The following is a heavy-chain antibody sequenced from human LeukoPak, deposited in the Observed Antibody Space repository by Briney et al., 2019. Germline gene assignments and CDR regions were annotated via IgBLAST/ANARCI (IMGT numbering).Heavy chain of an antibody. J-gene: IGHJ4*02. V-gene: IGHV4-39*07. CDR1: GGSISSSSYY. D-gene: IGHD3-3*01. CDR2: IYYSGST. CDR3: ARDSYDFWSGYYTGRFDY. Sequence: PSETLSLTCTVSGGSISSSSYYWGWIRQPPGKGLEWIGSIYYSGSTYYNPSLKSRVTISVDTSKNQFSLKLSSVTAADTAVYYCARDSYDFWSGYYTGRFDYWGQGTLVTVSS.